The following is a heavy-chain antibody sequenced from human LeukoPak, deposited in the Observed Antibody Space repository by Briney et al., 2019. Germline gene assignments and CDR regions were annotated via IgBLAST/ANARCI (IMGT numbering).Heavy chain of an antibody. D-gene: IGHD1-26*01. V-gene: IGHV5-51*01. Sequence: GEXLQISCQGSGSSFSSYWIGWGRQLPGKGLEWMGIIYPGDSDTSYTPSFQGQVTISADKSISSAYLQWSSLKASDTAMYYCARMDGSYSDYWGQGTLVTVSS. CDR3: ARMDGSYSDY. CDR2: IYPGDSDT. J-gene: IGHJ4*02. CDR1: GSSFSSYW.